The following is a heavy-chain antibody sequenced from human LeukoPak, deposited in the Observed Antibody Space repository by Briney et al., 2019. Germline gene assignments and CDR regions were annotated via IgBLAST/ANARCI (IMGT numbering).Heavy chain of an antibody. J-gene: IGHJ4*02. Sequence: PSQTLSLTCTVSGGSISSGDYYWSWIRQPPWKGLEWIGYIYYSGSTYYNPSLKSRVTISVDTPKNQFSLKLSSVTAADTAVYYCARWAQGSGWYQPGYFDYWGQGTLVTVSS. CDR2: IYYSGST. D-gene: IGHD6-19*01. CDR1: GGSISSGDYY. CDR3: ARWAQGSGWYQPGYFDY. V-gene: IGHV4-30-4*08.